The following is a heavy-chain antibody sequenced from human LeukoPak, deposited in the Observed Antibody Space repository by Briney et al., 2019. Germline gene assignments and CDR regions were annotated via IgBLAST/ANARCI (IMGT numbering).Heavy chain of an antibody. CDR2: ISAYNGNT. J-gene: IGHJ4*02. V-gene: IGHV1-18*01. Sequence: GASVKVSCKASGYTFTSYGISWVRQAPGQGLEWMGWISAYNGNTNYAQNLQGRVTMTTDTSTTTVYMELSSLKSEDTAVYYCARWTGTTGLDYWGQGTLVTVSS. D-gene: IGHD1-1*01. CDR1: GYTFTSYG. CDR3: ARWTGTTGLDY.